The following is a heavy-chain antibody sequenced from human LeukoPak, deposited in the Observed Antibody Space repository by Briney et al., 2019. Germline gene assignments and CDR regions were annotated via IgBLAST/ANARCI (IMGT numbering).Heavy chain of an antibody. D-gene: IGHD1-1*01. CDR2: ISYDGSNK. CDR3: ASHRGDYATGYFDY. J-gene: IGHJ4*02. CDR1: GFTFRSHG. Sequence: GGSLRLSCAASGFTFRSHGMHWVRQAPGKGLEWVAVISYDGSNKYYADSVRGRFTISKDNSQNTLYLQMNSLRAEDTAVYYCASHRGDYATGYFDYWGQGTLVTVSS. V-gene: IGHV3-30*03.